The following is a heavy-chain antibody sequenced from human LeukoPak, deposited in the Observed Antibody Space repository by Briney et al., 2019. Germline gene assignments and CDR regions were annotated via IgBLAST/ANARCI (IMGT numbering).Heavy chain of an antibody. CDR3: AREGTTVVTRGAFDI. Sequence: SVKVSCKASGYTFTSYGISWVRQAPGQGLEWMGGIIPIFGTANYAQKFQGRVTITTDESTSTAYMELSSLRSEDTAVYYCAREGTTVVTRGAFDIWGQGTMVTVSS. D-gene: IGHD4-23*01. J-gene: IGHJ3*02. V-gene: IGHV1-69*05. CDR1: GYTFTSYG. CDR2: IIPIFGTA.